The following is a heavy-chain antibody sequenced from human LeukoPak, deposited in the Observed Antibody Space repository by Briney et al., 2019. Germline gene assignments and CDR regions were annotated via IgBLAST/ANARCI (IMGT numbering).Heavy chain of an antibody. Sequence: SETLSLTCTVSGGSISSSSYYWGWIRQPPGKGLEWIGFIHYSGSTYYNSSLKSRVTISVDTSKNQFSLILSSVTAADTAVYYCARILGYSYGQADHWGQGTLVTVSS. D-gene: IGHD5-18*01. CDR1: GGSISSSSYY. V-gene: IGHV4-31*03. CDR3: ARILGYSYGQADH. J-gene: IGHJ4*02. CDR2: IHYSGST.